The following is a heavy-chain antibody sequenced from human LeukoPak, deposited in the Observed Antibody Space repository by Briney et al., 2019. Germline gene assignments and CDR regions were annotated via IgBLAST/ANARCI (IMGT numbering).Heavy chain of an antibody. CDR1: GLTFHNTL. J-gene: IGHJ3*01. CDR3: AADGEYAFLV. D-gene: IGHD2/OR15-2a*01. Sequence: GGSLRLSCAASGLTFHNTLMHWIRQAPGEGLVWISRIINDGITTTYADSVKGRFTISRDNAKKTVYLQMSSLRADDTAVYYCAADGEYAFLVWGQGTMVTVSS. CDR2: IINDGITT. V-gene: IGHV3-74*01.